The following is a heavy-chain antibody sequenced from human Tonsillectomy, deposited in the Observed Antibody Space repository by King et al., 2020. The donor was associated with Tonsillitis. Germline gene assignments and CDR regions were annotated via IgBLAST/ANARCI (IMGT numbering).Heavy chain of an antibody. Sequence: LQLQESGPGLVKPSETLSLTCTVSSGSISSASYYWGWIRLPPGMGLEWIGSFYYSGSPYYNPSLKSRGTISVDTSKNQFSLKLSSVTAADTAVYYCARIQWLANYYYYYMDVWGKGTTVTVSS. J-gene: IGHJ6*03. CDR3: ARIQWLANYYYYYMDV. D-gene: IGHD6-19*01. CDR2: FYYSGSP. CDR1: SGSISSASYY. V-gene: IGHV4-39*01.